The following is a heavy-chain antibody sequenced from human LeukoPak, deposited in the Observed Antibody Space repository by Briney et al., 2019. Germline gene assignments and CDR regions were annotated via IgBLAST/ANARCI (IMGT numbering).Heavy chain of an antibody. J-gene: IGHJ3*02. CDR2: IYHSGST. Sequence: KPSETLSLTCIVSGYSISSGYYWGWIRQPPGKGLEWIGGIYHSGSTYYNPSVKSRVTISVDTSKNQFSLKLSSVTAADTAVYYCATDSSGNAFDIWGQGTMVTVSS. CDR1: GYSISSGYY. V-gene: IGHV4-38-2*02. D-gene: IGHD3-22*01. CDR3: ATDSSGNAFDI.